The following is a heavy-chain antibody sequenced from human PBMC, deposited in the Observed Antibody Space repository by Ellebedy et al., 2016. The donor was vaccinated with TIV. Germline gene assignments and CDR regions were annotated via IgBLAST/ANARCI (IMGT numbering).Heavy chain of an antibody. D-gene: IGHD3-10*01. CDR1: GGSISSSSYY. CDR3: AVATFDRGSGNYPAY. Sequence: GSLRLSXTVSGGSISSSSYYWSWIRQPPGKGLEWIGYVHSIGNTNYNLSLKSRVTISIDTSENQLSLKLGSVTAADTAVYYCAVATFDRGSGNYPAYWGQGTQVLVSS. J-gene: IGHJ4*02. CDR2: VHSIGNT. V-gene: IGHV4-61*01.